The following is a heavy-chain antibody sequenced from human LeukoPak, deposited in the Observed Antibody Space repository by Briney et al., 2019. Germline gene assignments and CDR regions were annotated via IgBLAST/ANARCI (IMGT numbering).Heavy chain of an antibody. CDR3: AKDRVVRGVTPNWFDP. Sequence: GGSLRPSCAASGFTFSSYAMSWVRQAPGKGLEWVSAISSSGGSTYYADSVKGRFTISRDNSKNTLYLQMNSLRAEDTAVYYCAKDRVVRGVTPNWFDPWGQGTLVTVSS. D-gene: IGHD3-10*01. CDR2: ISSSGGST. CDR1: GFTFSSYA. J-gene: IGHJ5*02. V-gene: IGHV3-23*01.